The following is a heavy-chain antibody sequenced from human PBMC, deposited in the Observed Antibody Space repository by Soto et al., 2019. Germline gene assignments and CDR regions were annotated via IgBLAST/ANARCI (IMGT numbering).Heavy chain of an antibody. CDR3: TRGWGEY. D-gene: IGHD3-10*01. CDR1: GYTFTSYG. V-gene: IGHV1-18*01. CDR2: ISGDSAYT. J-gene: IGHJ4*02. Sequence: QVHLVQSGAEVKMPGASVKVSCKASGYTFTSYGISWVRQVPGQGLEWLGWISGDSAYTQYAQSFQGRVTVTRDTSTSTAYMELRSLRSDDTAMYYCTRGWGEYWGQGTLVAVSS.